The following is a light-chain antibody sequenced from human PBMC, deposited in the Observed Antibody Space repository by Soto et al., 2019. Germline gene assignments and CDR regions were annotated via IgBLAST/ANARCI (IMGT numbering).Light chain of an antibody. CDR2: EVS. V-gene: IGKV2-30*01. J-gene: IGKJ4*01. CDR3: MQGTHWPLT. CDR1: QSLLFFNGITY. Sequence: EVVLTQSPLSLPVTVGQPATVSCRSSQSLLFFNGITYLTWFHQRPGQPPRRLISEVSNRDSDVLDRFSGSRSGTEFTLEISRVEAEDVGLFYCMQGTHWPLTFGGGTRVEIK.